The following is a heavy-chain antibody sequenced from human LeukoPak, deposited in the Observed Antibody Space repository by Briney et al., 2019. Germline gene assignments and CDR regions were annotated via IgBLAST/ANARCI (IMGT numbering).Heavy chain of an antibody. CDR3: ARDFWGTYYDFWSGYEARDRWFDP. J-gene: IGHJ5*02. Sequence: LVKVSCKASGGTFSSYAISWVRQAPGQGLEWMGGIIPIFGTANYAQKFQGRVTITTDESTSTAYMELSSLRSEDTAVYYCARDFWGTYYDFWSGYEARDRWFDPWGQGTLVTVSS. V-gene: IGHV1-69*05. CDR1: GGTFSSYA. D-gene: IGHD3-3*01. CDR2: IIPIFGTA.